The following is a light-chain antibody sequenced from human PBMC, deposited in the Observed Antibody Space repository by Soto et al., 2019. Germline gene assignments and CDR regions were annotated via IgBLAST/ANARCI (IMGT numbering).Light chain of an antibody. CDR3: QQRSNWPLT. CDR2: DAS. CDR1: QSVSSF. V-gene: IGKV3-11*01. J-gene: IGKJ4*01. Sequence: EIVLTQSPATLSLSPGKRATLSCRASQSVSSFLAWYQQKPCQAPRLLIYDASNRATGIPARFSGSGSGTDFTLTISSLEPEDFAVYYCQQRSNWPLTFGGGTKVEIK.